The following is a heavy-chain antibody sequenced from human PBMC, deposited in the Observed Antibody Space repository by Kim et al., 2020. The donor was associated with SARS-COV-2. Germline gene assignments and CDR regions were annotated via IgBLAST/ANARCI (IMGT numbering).Heavy chain of an antibody. V-gene: IGHV3-64*01. Sequence: GGFLRLSCAASGFTFSSYAMHWVRQAPGKGLEYVSAISSNGGSTYYANSVKGRFTISRDNSKNTLYLQMGSLRAEDMAVYYCARGSSSWYRPWYFDLWGRGTLVTVSS. CDR3: ARGSSSWYRPWYFDL. J-gene: IGHJ2*01. CDR1: GFTFSSYA. D-gene: IGHD6-13*01. CDR2: ISSNGGST.